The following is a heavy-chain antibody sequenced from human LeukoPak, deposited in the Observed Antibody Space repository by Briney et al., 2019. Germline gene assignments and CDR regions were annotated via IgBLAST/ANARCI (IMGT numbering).Heavy chain of an antibody. CDR3: ARSPPYYGSGSYNWFDP. V-gene: IGHV4-38-2*02. CDR1: GYSISSGYY. J-gene: IGHJ5*02. Sequence: SETLSLTCTVSGYSISSGYYWGWIRQPPGKGLEWIGSIYHSGSTYYNPSLKSRVTISVDTSKNQFSLKLSSVTAADTAVYYCARSPPYYGSGSYNWFDPWGQGTLVTVSS. D-gene: IGHD3-10*01. CDR2: IYHSGST.